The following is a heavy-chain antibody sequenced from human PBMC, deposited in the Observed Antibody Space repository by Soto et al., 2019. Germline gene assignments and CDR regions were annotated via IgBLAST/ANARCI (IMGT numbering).Heavy chain of an antibody. CDR3: ARGPYDFCSGYNNAGFAP. CDR2: IYHSGST. Sequence: SETLSLTCAVSSGSISSSNWWSWVRQPPGKGLEWIGEIYHSGSTNYNPSLKSRVTISVDKSKNQFSLKLSSVTAADTAVYYCARGPYDFCSGYNNAGFAPWGQGTLVPVSS. V-gene: IGHV4-4*02. D-gene: IGHD3-3*01. J-gene: IGHJ5*02. CDR1: SGSISSSNW.